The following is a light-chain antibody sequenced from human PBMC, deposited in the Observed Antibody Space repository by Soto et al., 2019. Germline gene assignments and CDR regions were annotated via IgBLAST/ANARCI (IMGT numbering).Light chain of an antibody. Sequence: DIQMTQSPSSLSASVGDRVTITCQASQDIGNFLNWYQQKPGKAPNLLIYDASNLQTVAPSRFSGSESATDCSFTITALQPEDVATYYCQQYDNLPRLTFGGGTKVEI. CDR3: QQYDNLPRLT. CDR2: DAS. CDR1: QDIGNF. V-gene: IGKV1-33*01. J-gene: IGKJ4*01.